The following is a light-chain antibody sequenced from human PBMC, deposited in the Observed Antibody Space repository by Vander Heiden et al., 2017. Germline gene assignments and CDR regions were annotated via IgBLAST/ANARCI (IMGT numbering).Light chain of an antibody. CDR3: MQATQFPST. J-gene: IGKJ2*01. CDR1: QSLVHSDGSTP. Sequence: DIVMTQTPLSSPVTLGQPASISCRSSQSLVHSDGSTPLSWLQQRPGQPPRLLMHKISNRFSGVPDRFSGSWAGTDFTLKSSRVEAEDVGVYYCMQATQFPSTFGQ. V-gene: IGKV2-24*01. CDR2: KIS.